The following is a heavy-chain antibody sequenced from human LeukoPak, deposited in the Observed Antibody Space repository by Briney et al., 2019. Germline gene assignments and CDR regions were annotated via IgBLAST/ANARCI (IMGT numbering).Heavy chain of an antibody. CDR1: GGSFSGYY. J-gene: IGHJ4*02. D-gene: IGHD6-6*01. V-gene: IGHV4-34*01. CDR3: ARDHSSSPMDY. CDR2: INHSGST. Sequence: PSETLSLTCAVYGGSFSGYYWSWIRQPPGKGPEWIGEINHSGSTNYNPSLKSRVTISVDTSKNQFSLKLSSVTAADTAVYYCARDHSSSPMDYWGQGTLVTVSS.